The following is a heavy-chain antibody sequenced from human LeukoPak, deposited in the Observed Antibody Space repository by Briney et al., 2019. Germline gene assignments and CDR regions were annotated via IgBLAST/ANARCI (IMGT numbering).Heavy chain of an antibody. CDR2: ISSSSSYI. CDR3: ASPRGNGDYGYWYFDL. CDR1: GFTFSSYS. J-gene: IGHJ2*01. V-gene: IGHV3-21*01. Sequence: GGSLRLSCAASGFTFSSYSMNWVRQAPGKGLEWVSSISSSSSYIYYADSVKGRFTISRDNAKNSLYLQMNSLRAEDTAVYYCASPRGNGDYGYWYFDLWGRGTLVTVSS. D-gene: IGHD4-17*01.